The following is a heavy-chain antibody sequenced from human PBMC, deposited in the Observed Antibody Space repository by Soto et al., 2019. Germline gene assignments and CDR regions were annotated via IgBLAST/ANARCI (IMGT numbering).Heavy chain of an antibody. CDR1: GGSISSSNW. Sequence: SETLSLTCAVSGGSISSSNWWSWVRQPPGKGLEWIGEIYHSGSTNYNPSLKSRVTISVDKSKNQFSLKLSSVTAADTAVYYCASSAVIGPSYGGTRCWGQVTLFTVSS. CDR2: IYHSGST. J-gene: IGHJ4*02. D-gene: IGHD2-15*01. V-gene: IGHV4-4*02. CDR3: ASSAVIGPSYGGTRC.